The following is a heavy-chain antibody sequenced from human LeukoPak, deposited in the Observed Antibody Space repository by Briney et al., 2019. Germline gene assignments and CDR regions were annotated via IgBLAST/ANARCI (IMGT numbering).Heavy chain of an antibody. CDR3: ARSLGTYYYDSSGYYGVVVY. J-gene: IGHJ4*02. V-gene: IGHV1-69*06. CDR2: IIPIFGTT. D-gene: IGHD3-22*01. Sequence: SVKVSCKASGGTFSSYAISWVRQAPGQGLEWMGGIIPIFGTTNYAQKFQDRVTITADKSTSTAYMELSSLRSEDTAVYYCARSLGTYYYDSSGYYGVVVYWGQGTLVTVSS. CDR1: GGTFSSYA.